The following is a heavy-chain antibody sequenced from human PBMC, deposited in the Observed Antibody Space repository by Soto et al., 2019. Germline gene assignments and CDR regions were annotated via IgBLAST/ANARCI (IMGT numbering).Heavy chain of an antibody. V-gene: IGHV3-73*01. J-gene: IGHJ4*02. CDR2: IRSKANSYAT. CDR3: GSGYCANDVCYDFLYY. CDR1: GFTFSGSA. Sequence: PGGSLRLSCAACGFTFSGSAMHWVRQASGKGLEWVGRIRSKANSYATAYAASVKGRFTISRDDSKNTAYLQMNSLKTEDTAVYYCGSGYCANDVCYDFLYYWGLGILVTVSS. D-gene: IGHD2-8*01.